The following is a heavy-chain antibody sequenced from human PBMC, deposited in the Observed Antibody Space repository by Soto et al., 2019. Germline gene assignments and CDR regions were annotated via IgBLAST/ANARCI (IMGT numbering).Heavy chain of an antibody. CDR3: ARQRAVAGTYYYYGMDV. J-gene: IGHJ6*02. Sequence: PAETLSLTCTVSGGSISSYYWSWIRQPPGKGLEWIGYIYYSGSTNYNPSLKSRVTISVDTSKNQFSLKLSSVTAADTAVYYCARQRAVAGTYYYYGMDVWGQGTTVTVSS. V-gene: IGHV4-59*08. D-gene: IGHD6-19*01. CDR1: GGSISSYY. CDR2: IYYSGST.